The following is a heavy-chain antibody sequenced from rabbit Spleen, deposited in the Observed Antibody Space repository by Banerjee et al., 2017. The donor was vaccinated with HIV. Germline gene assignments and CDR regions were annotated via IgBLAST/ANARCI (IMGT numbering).Heavy chain of an antibody. CDR1: GFSFSSSYY. Sequence: QLVESGGGLVKPGASLTLTCTASGFSFSSSYYMCWVRQAPGKGLEWIGYIDPVFGSTYYANWVNGRFPISSHNAQNTLYLQLNSLTAADTATYFCARDGAGSSYFNLWGPGTLVTVS. CDR3: ARDGAGSSYFNL. CDR2: IDPVFGST. V-gene: IGHV1S7*01. J-gene: IGHJ4*01. D-gene: IGHD8-1*01.